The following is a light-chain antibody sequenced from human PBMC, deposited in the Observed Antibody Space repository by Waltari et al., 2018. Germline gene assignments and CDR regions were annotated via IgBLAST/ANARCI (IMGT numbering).Light chain of an antibody. J-gene: IGKJ5*01. V-gene: IGKV1-39*01. CDR3: HQYYIPPLT. Sequence: DIQMTQSPSFLSAYVGARVIITCRASQNIANYLNWYQQKPGTAPKLLIFAASKLQTGVPSRFSGSGSGRDFTLTVSSLQAEDVAVYYCHQYYIPPLTFGQGTRLEIK. CDR2: AAS. CDR1: QNIANY.